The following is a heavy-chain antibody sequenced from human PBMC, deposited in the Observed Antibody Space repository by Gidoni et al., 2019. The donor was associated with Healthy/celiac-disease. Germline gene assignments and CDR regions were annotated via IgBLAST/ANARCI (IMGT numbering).Heavy chain of an antibody. Sequence: EVQLLESGGGLVQPGGSLRLSCAASGFTFSSYAMSWVHQAPGKGLEWVSAISGSGGSTYYADSVKGRFTISRDNSKNTLYLQMNSLRAEDTAVYYCAKARYYYDSSADWFDPWGQGTLVTVSS. CDR2: ISGSGGST. J-gene: IGHJ5*02. D-gene: IGHD3-22*01. V-gene: IGHV3-23*01. CDR1: GFTFSSYA. CDR3: AKARYYYDSSADWFDP.